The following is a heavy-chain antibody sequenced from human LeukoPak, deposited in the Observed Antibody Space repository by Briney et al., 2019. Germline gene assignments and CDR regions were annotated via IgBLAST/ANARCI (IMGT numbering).Heavy chain of an antibody. J-gene: IGHJ4*02. V-gene: IGHV3-15*01. Sequence: GGSLRLSCAASGFTFSSYAMHWVRQAPGKGLEWVGHIKSKTDGGTTDYAAAVKGRFTISRDDSKNTLYLQMNSLKTEDTAVYYCATEDYVWGSSLTDYWGQGTLVTVSS. CDR3: ATEDYVWGSSLTDY. CDR2: IKSKTDGGTT. CDR1: GFTFSSYA. D-gene: IGHD3-16*01.